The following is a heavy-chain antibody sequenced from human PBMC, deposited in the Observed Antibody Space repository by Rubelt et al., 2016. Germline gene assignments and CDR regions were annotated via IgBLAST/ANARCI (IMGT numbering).Heavy chain of an antibody. CDR2: ISYDGRNK. D-gene: IGHD6-6*01. CDR3: ARGLSSSDDY. Sequence: GFTFSSCHMHWVRQAPGKGLEWVALISYDGRNKHYADSVKGRFTISRDNAKSSLYLQMNSLRDEDTAVYYCARGLSSSDDYWGQGTLVTVSS. V-gene: IGHV3-33*05. CDR1: GFTFSSCH. J-gene: IGHJ4*02.